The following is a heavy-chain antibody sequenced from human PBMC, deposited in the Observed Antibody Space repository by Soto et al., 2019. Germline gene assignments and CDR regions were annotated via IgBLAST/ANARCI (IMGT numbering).Heavy chain of an antibody. Sequence: PSQTLSLTCSVPGGSISSYFKTWIRQAPGKGLEWIGCIYDSGDANYNPSLKSRVTISLDTSKNQFSLKLSSVTAADTAVYYCVSSRTAVFGDALDIWALGTMVTVSS. CDR1: GGSISSYF. D-gene: IGHD3-3*01. J-gene: IGHJ3*02. CDR2: IYDSGDA. CDR3: VSSRTAVFGDALDI. V-gene: IGHV4-59*03.